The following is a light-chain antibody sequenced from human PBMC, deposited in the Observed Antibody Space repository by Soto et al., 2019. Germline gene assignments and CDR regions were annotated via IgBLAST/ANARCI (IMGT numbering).Light chain of an antibody. CDR1: QSIDNW. CDR2: KTS. Sequence: DIQMTQSPSTLSASVGDRVTITCRASQSIDNWLAWYQEKPGKAPKLLIYKTSTLASGVPSRFSGSASGTEFTLTISSLQTDDFATYYCQQYYTMYTFGRGTRLEI. J-gene: IGKJ2*01. V-gene: IGKV1-5*03. CDR3: QQYYTMYT.